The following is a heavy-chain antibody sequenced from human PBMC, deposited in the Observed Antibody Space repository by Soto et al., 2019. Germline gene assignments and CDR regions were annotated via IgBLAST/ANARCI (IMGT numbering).Heavy chain of an antibody. J-gene: IGHJ3*01. CDR1: GFVFSNYA. Sequence: LESGGGLAQPGGSLRLSCEASGFVFSNYAMNWGRQVPGRGPEWVSGISGDTGNTFYADSVKGRFTISRDTSTSTLHPQMNALRVEDTAVYYCAKEFGCNWYAWESSYGLQAMDLWGQGTMVIVSS. V-gene: IGHV3-23*01. CDR3: AKEFGCNWYAWESSYGLQAMDL. CDR2: ISGDTGNT. D-gene: IGHD3-10*01.